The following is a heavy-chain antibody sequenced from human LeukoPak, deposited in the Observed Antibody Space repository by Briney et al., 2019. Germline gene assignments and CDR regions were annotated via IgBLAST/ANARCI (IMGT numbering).Heavy chain of an antibody. CDR2: IYTSGST. D-gene: IGHD6-19*01. CDR1: GVSISSYY. J-gene: IGHJ6*02. CDR3: ARYSSGSLGYYYGMDV. Sequence: PSETLSLTCTVSGVSISSYYWSWIRQPAGKGLEWIGRIYTSGSTNYNPSLKSRVTMSVDMSKNQFSLKLTSVTAADTAVYYCARYSSGSLGYYYGMDVWGLGTTVTVSS. V-gene: IGHV4-4*07.